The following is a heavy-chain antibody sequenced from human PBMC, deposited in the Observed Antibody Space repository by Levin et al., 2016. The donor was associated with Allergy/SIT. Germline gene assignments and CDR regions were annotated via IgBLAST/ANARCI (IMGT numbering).Heavy chain of an antibody. CDR3: ARNIVVVVAAIYYFDY. J-gene: IGHJ4*02. D-gene: IGHD2-15*01. CDR1: GGSISSSSYY. Sequence: SETLSLTCTVSGGSISSSSYYWGWIRQPPGKGLEWIGSIYYSGSTYYNPSLKSRVTISVDTSKNQFSLKLSSVTAADTAVYYCARNIVVVVAAIYYFDYWGQGTLVTVSS. V-gene: IGHV4-39*01. CDR2: IYYSGST.